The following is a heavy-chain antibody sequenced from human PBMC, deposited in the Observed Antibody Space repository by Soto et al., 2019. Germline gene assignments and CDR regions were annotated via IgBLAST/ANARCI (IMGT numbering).Heavy chain of an antibody. D-gene: IGHD5-12*01. Sequence: SETMSLTCTVSDDSFSTFYWSWIRQHPGRTLEWIGYVYNSGSTNYNPSLQSRVTISMDTSKTQFSLWLRSVTAADTAVYYCARHGYSGSPFHDAVDIWGQGTMVTVSS. CDR2: VYNSGST. V-gene: IGHV4-59*08. CDR3: ARHGYSGSPFHDAVDI. CDR1: DDSFSTFY. J-gene: IGHJ3*02.